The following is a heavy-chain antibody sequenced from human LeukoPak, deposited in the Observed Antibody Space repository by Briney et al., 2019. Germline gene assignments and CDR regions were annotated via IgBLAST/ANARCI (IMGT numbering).Heavy chain of an antibody. D-gene: IGHD3-10*01. V-gene: IGHV1-8*01. CDR2: MNPNSGNT. CDR1: GYTFTSYD. J-gene: IGHJ5*02. CDR3: ARGFLWFGELLTSNWFDP. Sequence: ASVKVSCKASGYTFTSYDMNWMRQATGQGLEWVGWMNPNSGNTGYAQKFQGRVTMTRNTSISTAYMELSSLRSEDTAVYYCARGFLWFGELLTSNWFDPWGQGTLVTVSS.